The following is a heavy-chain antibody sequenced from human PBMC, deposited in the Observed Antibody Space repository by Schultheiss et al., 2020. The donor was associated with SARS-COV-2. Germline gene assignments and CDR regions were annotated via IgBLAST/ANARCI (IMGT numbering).Heavy chain of an antibody. Sequence: TLSLTCTVSGGSISSGGYYWSWIRQHPGKGLEWIGYIYHSGSTYYNPSLKSRVTISVDTSKNQFSLKLSSVTAADTAVYYCARIVPEFHCDYWGQGTLVTVSS. D-gene: IGHD3-10*01. CDR3: ARIVPEFHCDY. CDR1: GGSISSGGYY. CDR2: IYHSGST. V-gene: IGHV4-31*03. J-gene: IGHJ4*02.